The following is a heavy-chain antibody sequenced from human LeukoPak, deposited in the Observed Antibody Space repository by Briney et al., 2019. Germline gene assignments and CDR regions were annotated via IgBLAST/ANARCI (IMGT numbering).Heavy chain of an antibody. V-gene: IGHV3-74*01. D-gene: IGHD6-6*01. J-gene: IGHJ4*02. CDR3: ARLNWQLDHYFDY. CDR2: INSDGSGT. Sequence: GGSLRLSCAAPGFSFSTYWMHWVRQAPGKGLVWVSRINSDGSGTDYADSVKGRFSISSDNGKNTVYLQMNSLRAEDTAVYYCARLNWQLDHYFDYWGQGTPVTVSS. CDR1: GFSFSTYW.